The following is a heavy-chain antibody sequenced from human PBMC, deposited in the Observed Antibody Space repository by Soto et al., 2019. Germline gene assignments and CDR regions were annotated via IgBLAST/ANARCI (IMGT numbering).Heavy chain of an antibody. CDR3: ARDRPNHLTEPLFEP. J-gene: IGHJ5*02. Sequence: GVYDGRWKHQHPGKGLEWIGYIYYSGSTYYNPSLKSRVTISVDTSKNQFSLKLSSVTAADTAVYYCARDRPNHLTEPLFEPLGQRTLV. CDR2: IYYSGST. V-gene: IGHV4-31*02. D-gene: IGHD3-9*01. CDR1: GVYD.